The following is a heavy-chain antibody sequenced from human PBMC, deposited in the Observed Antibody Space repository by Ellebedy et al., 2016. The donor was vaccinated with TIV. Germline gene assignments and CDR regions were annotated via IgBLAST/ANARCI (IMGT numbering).Heavy chain of an antibody. V-gene: IGHV3-23*01. D-gene: IGHD3-16*01. Sequence: GGSLRLSCAASGFTFSSFAIHWVRQAPGKGLEWLSVMSAGGDNTYHADSVKGRFTISRDNVKNTLYLQMNRLRPEDTAVYYCAKGTSSGFNYDRVGFEYWGQGTLVTVSS. CDR1: GFTFSSFA. J-gene: IGHJ4*02. CDR2: MSAGGDNT. CDR3: AKGTSSGFNYDRVGFEY.